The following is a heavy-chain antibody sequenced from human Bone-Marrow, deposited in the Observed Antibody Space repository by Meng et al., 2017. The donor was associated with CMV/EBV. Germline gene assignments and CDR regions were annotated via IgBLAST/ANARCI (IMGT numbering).Heavy chain of an antibody. J-gene: IGHJ4*02. Sequence: GSLRLSCTVSGGSVSSGSYYWSWIRQPPGKGLEWIGEINHSGSTNYNPSLKSRVTISVDTSKNQFSLKLSSVTAADTAVYYCARGVWGYCSSTSCPGPAAFDYWGQGTLVTVSS. D-gene: IGHD2-2*01. CDR1: GGSVSSGSYY. V-gene: IGHV4-39*07. CDR3: ARGVWGYCSSTSCPGPAAFDY. CDR2: INHSGST.